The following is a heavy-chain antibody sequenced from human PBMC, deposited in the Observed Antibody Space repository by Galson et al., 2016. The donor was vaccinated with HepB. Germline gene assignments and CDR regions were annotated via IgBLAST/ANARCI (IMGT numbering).Heavy chain of an antibody. V-gene: IGHV3-33*01. CDR3: AREINWNSYGRDV. D-gene: IGHD1-1*01. Sequence: SLRLSCAASGFTFSSYGMPWVRQAPGKGLEWVAVIWYDGSNKYYADSVKGRFTISRDNSKNTLYPQMNSLRVEDTAVYYCAREINWNSYGRDVWGQGTTVTVS. CDR1: GFTFSSYG. CDR2: IWYDGSNK. J-gene: IGHJ6*02.